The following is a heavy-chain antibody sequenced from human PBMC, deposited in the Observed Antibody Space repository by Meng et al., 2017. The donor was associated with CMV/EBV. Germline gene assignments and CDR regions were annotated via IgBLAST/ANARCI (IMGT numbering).Heavy chain of an antibody. CDR1: AFTANMNY. J-gene: IGHJ6*02. CDR2: TRNKANSYTT. Sequence: GGSLRVSYEVAAFTANMNYMDWVRQAPGKGLEWVGRTRNKANSYTTEYAASVKGRFTISRDDSKNSLYLRMNSLKTEDTAVYYCARFHYYYGMDVWGQGTTVTVSS. CDR3: ARFHYYYGMDV. V-gene: IGHV3-72*01.